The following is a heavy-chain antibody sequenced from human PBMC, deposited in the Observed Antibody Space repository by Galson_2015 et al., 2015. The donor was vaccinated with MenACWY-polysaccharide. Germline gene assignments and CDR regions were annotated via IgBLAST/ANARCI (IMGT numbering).Heavy chain of an antibody. J-gene: IGHJ5*02. CDR2: ISGSGGTT. Sequence: SLRLSCAASGFTFTSYAVSWVRQAPGKGLEWVSGISGSGGTTFYADSVKGRFTISRDNSKNTLYLQLNSLRAEDTAVYYCAKEPGITVAGRGGYNWFDPWGQGTLVTVSS. CDR1: GFTFTSYA. V-gene: IGHV3-23*01. D-gene: IGHD6-19*01. CDR3: AKEPGITVAGRGGYNWFDP.